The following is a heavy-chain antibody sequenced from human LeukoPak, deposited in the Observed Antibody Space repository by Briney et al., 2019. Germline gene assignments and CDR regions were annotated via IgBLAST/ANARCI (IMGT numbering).Heavy chain of an antibody. CDR3: ARVEPGSYYNPFDY. J-gene: IGHJ4*02. V-gene: IGHV4-39*07. D-gene: IGHD3-10*01. CDR2: IYYSGST. Sequence: PSETLSLTCTVSGGSIRSSSYYWGWIRQPPGKGLEWSGSIYYSGSTYYNPSLKSRVTISVDTSKNQFSLKLSSVTAADTAVYYCARVEPGSYYNPFDYWGQGTLVTVSS. CDR1: GGSIRSSSYY.